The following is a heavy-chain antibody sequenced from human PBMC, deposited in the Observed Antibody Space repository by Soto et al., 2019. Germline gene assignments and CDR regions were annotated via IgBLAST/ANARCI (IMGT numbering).Heavy chain of an antibody. V-gene: IGHV1-69*01. CDR2: IIPIFGTA. J-gene: IGHJ6*02. Sequence: QVQLVQSGAEVKTPGSSVKVSCKAAGGTFSSYAISWVRQAPGQGLEWMGGIIPIFGTANYAQKFQGRVTITADESTSTAYMELRSLRSEDPAVDYCARDGGIAAAGKAMDVWGQGTTVTVSS. CDR3: ARDGGIAAAGKAMDV. D-gene: IGHD6-13*01. CDR1: GGTFSSYA.